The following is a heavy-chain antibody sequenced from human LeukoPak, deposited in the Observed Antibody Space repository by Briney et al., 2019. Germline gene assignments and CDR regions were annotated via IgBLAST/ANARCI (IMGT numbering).Heavy chain of an antibody. D-gene: IGHD5-12*01. CDR2: INHSGST. CDR1: GGSFSGYY. V-gene: IGHV4-34*01. J-gene: IGHJ4*02. Sequence: SETLSLTCAVYGGSFSGYYWSWIRQPPGKGLEWIGEINHSGSTNYNPSLKSRVTISVDTSKNQFSLKPSSVTAADTAVYYCARGPGLRLGYWGQGTLVTVSS. CDR3: ARGPGLRLGY.